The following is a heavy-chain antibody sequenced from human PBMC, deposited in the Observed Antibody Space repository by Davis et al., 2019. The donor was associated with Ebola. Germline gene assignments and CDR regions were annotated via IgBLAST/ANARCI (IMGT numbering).Heavy chain of an antibody. V-gene: IGHV3-30-3*01. CDR3: ARDGWIAAPTKSLDY. D-gene: IGHD6-6*01. Sequence: GESLKISCAASGFTFSSDAMHWVRQAPGKGLEWVAVISYDGSNKYYADSVKGRFTISRDNSKNTLYLQMNSLRAEDTAVYYCARDGWIAAPTKSLDYWGQGTLVTVSS. CDR2: ISYDGSNK. CDR1: GFTFSSDA. J-gene: IGHJ4*02.